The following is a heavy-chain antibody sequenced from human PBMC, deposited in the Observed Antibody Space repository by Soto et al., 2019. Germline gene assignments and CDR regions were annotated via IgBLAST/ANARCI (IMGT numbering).Heavy chain of an antibody. D-gene: IGHD6-6*01. V-gene: IGHV3-23*01. J-gene: IGHJ6*02. Sequence: WGSLRLSCAASGFTFSSYAMSWVGQAPGKGLEWVSAISGSGGSTYYADSVKGRFTISRDNSKNTLYLQMNSLRAEDTAVYYCAKGQAVAPRPSDYYYYGMDVWGQGTTVTVSS. CDR1: GFTFSSYA. CDR3: AKGQAVAPRPSDYYYYGMDV. CDR2: ISGSGGST.